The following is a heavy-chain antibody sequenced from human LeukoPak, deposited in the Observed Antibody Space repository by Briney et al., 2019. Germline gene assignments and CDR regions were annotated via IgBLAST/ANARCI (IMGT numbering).Heavy chain of an antibody. D-gene: IGHD1-1*01. V-gene: IGHV4-59*02. CDR2: MSYSGST. CDR1: GGSVSGYY. Sequence: PSETLSLTCTVSGGSVSGYYCNWIRQPPGKGLEWIGYMSYSGSTNYNPSLKSRVTISVDTSKSQFSLKLSSVTAADTAVYFCARGVTESKTVAGRLWYSWNGMDVWGQGTTVTVSS. CDR3: ARGVTESKTVAGRLWYSWNGMDV. J-gene: IGHJ6*02.